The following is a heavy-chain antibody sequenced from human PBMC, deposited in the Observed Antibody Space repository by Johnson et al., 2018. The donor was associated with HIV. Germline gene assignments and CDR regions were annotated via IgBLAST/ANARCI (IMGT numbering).Heavy chain of an antibody. J-gene: IGHJ3*02. D-gene: IGHD1-26*01. CDR2: IYSGGKT. Sequence: VQVVESGGGLVQPGGSLRLSCAASGFTVSSNYMSWVRQAPGKGLEWVSVIYSGGKTYYGDSVRGRFTISRDNSKNTVSLQMNSLRAEDTAVYFCARDLIVGTTRTGAFDIWGQGTKVTVSS. CDR3: ARDLIVGTTRTGAFDI. V-gene: IGHV3-66*02. CDR1: GFTVSSNY.